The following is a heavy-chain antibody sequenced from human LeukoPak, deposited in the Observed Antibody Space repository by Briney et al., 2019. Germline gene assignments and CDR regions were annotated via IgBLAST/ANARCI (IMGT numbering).Heavy chain of an antibody. CDR2: ISYDGSNK. V-gene: IGHV3-30-3*01. CDR3: ARDHAVAAAGIHQFDY. CDR1: GFTFSSYA. J-gene: IGHJ4*02. Sequence: GGSLRLSCAASGFTFSSYAMHWVRQAPGKGLEWVAVISYDGSNKYYADSVKGRFTISRDNSKNTLYLQMNSLRAEDTAVHYCARDHAVAAAGIHQFDYWGQGTLVTVSS. D-gene: IGHD6-13*01.